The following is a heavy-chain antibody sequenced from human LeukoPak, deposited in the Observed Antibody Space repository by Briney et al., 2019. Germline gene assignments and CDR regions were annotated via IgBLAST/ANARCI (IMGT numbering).Heavy chain of an antibody. V-gene: IGHV1-24*01. CDR2: FDPEDGET. CDR3: ARDDRVGYDFWSGYYYFDY. D-gene: IGHD3-3*01. CDR1: GYTLTELS. J-gene: IGHJ4*02. Sequence: GASVKVSCKVSGYTLTELSMHWVRQAPGKGLEWMGGFDPEDGETIYAQKFQGSVTMTEDTSTDTAYMELSSLRSDDTAVYYCARDDRVGYDFWSGYYYFDYWGQGTLVTVSS.